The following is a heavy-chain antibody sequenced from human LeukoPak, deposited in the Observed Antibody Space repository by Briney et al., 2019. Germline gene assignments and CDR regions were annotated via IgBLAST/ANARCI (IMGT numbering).Heavy chain of an antibody. CDR2: ISGSGGST. Sequence: GGSLRLSCAASGFTFSSYAMSWVRQAPGEGLEWVSAISGSGGSTYYADSVKGRFTNSRDNSKNTLYLQMNSLRAEDTAVYHCAKPYCTSTSCPTDYWGQGTLVTVSS. V-gene: IGHV3-23*01. J-gene: IGHJ4*02. CDR3: AKPYCTSTSCPTDY. CDR1: GFTFSSYA. D-gene: IGHD2-2*01.